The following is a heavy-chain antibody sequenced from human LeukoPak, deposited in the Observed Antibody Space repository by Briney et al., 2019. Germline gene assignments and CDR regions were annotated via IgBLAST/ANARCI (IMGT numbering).Heavy chain of an antibody. J-gene: IGHJ4*02. CDR1: GFTFSSYG. V-gene: IGHV3-33*01. D-gene: IGHD3-10*01. CDR3: ARWGSGGLTLDY. Sequence: GRSLRLSCAASGFTFSSYGMHWVRQAPGKGLEWVAVIWNDATNKYYGDSVKGRFTISKDNSRNTLNPQMDSLRAEDTAVYYCARWGSGGLTLDYWGQGTLVTVSS. CDR2: IWNDATNK.